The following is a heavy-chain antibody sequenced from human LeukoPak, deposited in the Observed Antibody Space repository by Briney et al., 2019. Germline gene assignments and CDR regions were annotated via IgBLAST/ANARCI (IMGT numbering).Heavy chain of an antibody. J-gene: IGHJ6*02. V-gene: IGHV4-39*07. CDR2: IYYSGST. Sequence: SETLSLTCTVSGGSISSSSYYWGWIRQPPGKGLEWIGSIYYSGSTYYNPSLKSRVTISVDTPKNQFSLKLSSVTAADTAVYYCARGGSSGWYTYYYGMDVWGQGTTVTVSS. D-gene: IGHD6-19*01. CDR1: GGSISSSSYY. CDR3: ARGGSSGWYTYYYGMDV.